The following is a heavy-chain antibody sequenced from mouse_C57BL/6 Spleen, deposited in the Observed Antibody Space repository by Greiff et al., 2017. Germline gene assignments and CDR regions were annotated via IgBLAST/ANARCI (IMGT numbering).Heavy chain of an antibody. J-gene: IGHJ3*01. CDR2: ISNGGGST. V-gene: IGHV5-12*01. CDR1: GFTFSDYY. Sequence: EVKLMESGGGLVQPGGSLKLSCAASGFTFSDYYMYWVRQTPEKRLEWVAYISNGGGSTYYPDTVKGRFTISRDNAKNTLYLQMSRRKSEDTAMYYCARRDSSGGCAYWGQGTLGTVSA. D-gene: IGHD3-2*02. CDR3: ARRDSSGGCAY.